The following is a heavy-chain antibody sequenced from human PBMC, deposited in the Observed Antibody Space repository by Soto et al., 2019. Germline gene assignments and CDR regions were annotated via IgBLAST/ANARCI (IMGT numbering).Heavy chain of an antibody. D-gene: IGHD5-12*01. Sequence: SETLSLTCTVSGGSISSSGYYWGWIRQPPGKGLEWIGSIYYSGSTYYNPSLKSRVTISVDTSKNQFSLKLSSVTAADTAVYYCARRSKANDYWGQGTLVTVSS. CDR3: ARRSKANDY. V-gene: IGHV4-39*01. J-gene: IGHJ4*02. CDR1: GGSISSSGYY. CDR2: IYYSGST.